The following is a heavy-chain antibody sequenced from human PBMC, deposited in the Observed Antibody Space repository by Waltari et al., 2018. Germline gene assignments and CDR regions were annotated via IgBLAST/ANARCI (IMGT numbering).Heavy chain of an antibody. D-gene: IGHD6-13*01. CDR2: IYYSGST. CDR3: ARDVAGIGYGAFDI. V-gene: IGHV4-59*11. J-gene: IGHJ3*02. Sequence: QVQLQESGPGLVKPSETLSLTCTVSGGSISSHYWSWIRQPPGKGLEWIGYIYYSGSTNYNPSLKSRVTISVDTSKNQFSLKLSSVTAADTAVYYCARDVAGIGYGAFDIWGQGTMVTVSS. CDR1: GGSISSHY.